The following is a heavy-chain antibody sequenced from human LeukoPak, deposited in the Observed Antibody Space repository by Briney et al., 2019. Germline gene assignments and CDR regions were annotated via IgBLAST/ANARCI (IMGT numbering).Heavy chain of an antibody. CDR3: ARDLARAAAGY. V-gene: IGHV3-21*01. D-gene: IGHD6-13*01. CDR2: ISSSSSYI. CDR1: GFTFSIYS. Sequence: GGSLRLSCAASGFTFSIYSMNWVRQAPGKGLEWVSSISSSSSYIYYADSVKGRFTISRDNAKNSLYLQMNSLRAEDTAVYYCARDLARAAAGYWGQGTLVTVSS. J-gene: IGHJ4*02.